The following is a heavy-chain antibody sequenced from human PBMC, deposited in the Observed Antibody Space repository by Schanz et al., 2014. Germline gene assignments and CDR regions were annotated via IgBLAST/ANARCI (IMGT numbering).Heavy chain of an antibody. CDR3: ARDGVDAAAGGNY. J-gene: IGHJ4*02. Sequence: QVQLVQSGDEVKKPGASVKVSCKTSGYTFSDYGITWVRQAPGQGLEWMGWISAYNGNTNYAQKLQGRVTMTRDTSTSTVYMELSSLRSEDTAVYYCARDGVDAAAGGNYWGQGTLVTVSS. D-gene: IGHD6-13*01. CDR2: ISAYNGNT. V-gene: IGHV1-18*01. CDR1: GYTFSDYG.